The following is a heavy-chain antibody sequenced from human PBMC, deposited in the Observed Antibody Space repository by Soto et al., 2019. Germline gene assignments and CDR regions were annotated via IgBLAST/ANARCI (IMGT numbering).Heavy chain of an antibody. CDR1: GFTFSSKA. Sequence: GESLRHSLGASGFTFSSKAISGVRQPPGKVLEWVAAISGSGGSTYYADSVKGRFTISRDNSKNTLYLQMNSLRAEDTAVYYCAKANYYDSSGYYYVRTFDYWGQGT. CDR2: ISGSGGST. V-gene: IGHV3-23*01. J-gene: IGHJ4*02. CDR3: AKANYYDSSGYYYVRTFDY. D-gene: IGHD3-22*01.